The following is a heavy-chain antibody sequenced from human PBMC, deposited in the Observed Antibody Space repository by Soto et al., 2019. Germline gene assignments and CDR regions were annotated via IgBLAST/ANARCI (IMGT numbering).Heavy chain of an antibody. CDR1: GGSISSYY. J-gene: IGHJ4*02. CDR2: IYYSGST. V-gene: IGHV4-59*08. D-gene: IGHD3-10*02. CDR3: ERHAYVEDYFDY. Sequence: QVQLQESGPGLVKPSETLSLTCTVSGGSISSYYWSWIRQPPGKGLEWIGYIYYSGSTNYNPSLKSRVTISVDTSKNQFSLKLSSVTAADTAVYYCERHAYVEDYFDYWGQGTLVTVSS.